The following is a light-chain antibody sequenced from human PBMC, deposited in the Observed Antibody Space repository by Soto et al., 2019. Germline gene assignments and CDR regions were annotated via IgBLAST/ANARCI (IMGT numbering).Light chain of an antibody. CDR1: QSVSSNN. V-gene: IGKV3-20*01. Sequence: EIVLTQSPGTLSLSPGERATLSCRASQSVSSNNLAWYQQKPGQAPRLLISGASSRATGIPDRFSGSGSGTDFTLTISRVEPEDFAVYYCHQYGRLPRTFGQGTKVDVK. CDR2: GAS. J-gene: IGKJ1*01. CDR3: HQYGRLPRT.